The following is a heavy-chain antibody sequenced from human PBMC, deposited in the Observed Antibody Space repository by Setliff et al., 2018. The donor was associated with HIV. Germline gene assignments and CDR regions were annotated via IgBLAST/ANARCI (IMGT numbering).Heavy chain of an antibody. D-gene: IGHD1-1*01. V-gene: IGHV3-48*03. Sequence: GGSLRLSCAASGFTFTNFEFNWVRQAPGKGLEWISYINTTSSPIYYADSVRGRFTISRDNAKNSLYLQMNSLRVEGTAVYYCARTSTTTGTTLNWLDPWGQGTLVTVSS. J-gene: IGHJ5*02. CDR1: GFTFTNFE. CDR2: INTTSSPI. CDR3: ARTSTTTGTTLNWLDP.